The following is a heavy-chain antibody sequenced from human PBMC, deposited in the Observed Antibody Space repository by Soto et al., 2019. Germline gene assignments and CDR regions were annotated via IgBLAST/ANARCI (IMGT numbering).Heavy chain of an antibody. CDR2: ISAYTDTP. CDR3: ARVIPGVEAWFDP. J-gene: IGHJ5*02. Sequence: GASVKVSCKASGYTFTNFGVTCVRLAPGQGLEWMGWISAYTDTPNYAQKFQGRVTMTIDTSTSTAYMDLRSLTSDDTAVYYYARVIPGVEAWFDPWGQGTLVTVSS. CDR1: GYTFTNFG. D-gene: IGHD2-2*01. V-gene: IGHV1-18*01.